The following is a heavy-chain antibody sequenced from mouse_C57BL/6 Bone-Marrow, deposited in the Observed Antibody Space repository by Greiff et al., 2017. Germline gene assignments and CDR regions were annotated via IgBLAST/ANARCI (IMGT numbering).Heavy chain of an antibody. D-gene: IGHD2-3*01. Sequence: VQLKQSGAELVRPGASVKLSCTASGFNIKDDYMHWVKQRPEQGLEWIGWIDPENGDTEYASKFQGQATITADTSSNTAYLQLSSLTSEDTAVYYCTTLYDGYYVPWFAYWGQGTLVTVSA. CDR1: GFNIKDDY. J-gene: IGHJ3*01. V-gene: IGHV14-4*01. CDR2: IDPENGDT. CDR3: TTLYDGYYVPWFAY.